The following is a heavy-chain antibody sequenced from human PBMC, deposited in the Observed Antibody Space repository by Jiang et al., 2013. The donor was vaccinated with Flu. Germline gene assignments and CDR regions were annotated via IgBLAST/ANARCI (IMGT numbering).Heavy chain of an antibody. CDR3: ARGSRGGDWNDPNAFDI. CDR1: GGSISSGGYS. CDR2: IYHSGST. V-gene: IGHV4-30-2*01. Sequence: GSGLVKPSQTLSLTCAVSGGSISSGGYSWSWIRQPPGKGLEWIGYIYHSGSTYYNPSLKSRVTISVDRSKNQFSLKLSSVTAADTAVYYCARGSRGGDWNDPNAFDIWGQGTMVTVSS. D-gene: IGHD1-1*01. J-gene: IGHJ3*02.